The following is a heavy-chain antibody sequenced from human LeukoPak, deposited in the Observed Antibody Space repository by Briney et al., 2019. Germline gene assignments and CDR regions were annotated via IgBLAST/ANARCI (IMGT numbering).Heavy chain of an antibody. CDR1: GFTLDNYA. CDR3: ARDPTSYDSGSYYSSSFDY. D-gene: IGHD3-10*01. J-gene: IGHJ4*02. V-gene: IGHV3-9*01. Sequence: GGSLRLSCAASGFTLDNYAMHWVRHAPGKGLEWGSGISWNSGSIVYVDSVKGRFTISPHNATSSLYLQINSLRAEDTALYYCARDPTSYDSGSYYSSSFDYWGQGTLVTVSS. CDR2: ISWNSGSI.